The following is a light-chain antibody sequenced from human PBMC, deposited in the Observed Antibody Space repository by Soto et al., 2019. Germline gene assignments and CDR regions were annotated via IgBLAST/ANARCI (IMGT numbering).Light chain of an antibody. J-gene: IGKJ4*01. Sequence: DIQMIQSPSSLSASVGDRVTITCQASQDMKNYLNWYQQKPGKAPKLLIYDVSNLETGVPSRFSGRGSGTHFSLTISSLQPEDVATYYCQHYDHLPPLTFGGGTRVQIK. CDR2: DVS. V-gene: IGKV1-33*01. CDR3: QHYDHLPPLT. CDR1: QDMKNY.